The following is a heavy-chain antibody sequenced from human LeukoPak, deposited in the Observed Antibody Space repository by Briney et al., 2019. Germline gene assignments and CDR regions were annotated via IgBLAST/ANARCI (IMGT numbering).Heavy chain of an antibody. CDR1: GFTFSSSA. Sequence: GGSLRLSCAASGFTFSSSAMSWVRQAPGKGLEWVSSISGSGSGGSTYYADSVKGRFTISRDNSKNTLYLQMNSLRAEDTAVYYCAKGKQWLVPWFDYWGQGTLVTVSS. D-gene: IGHD6-19*01. V-gene: IGHV3-23*01. CDR3: AKGKQWLVPWFDY. CDR2: ISGSGSGGST. J-gene: IGHJ4*02.